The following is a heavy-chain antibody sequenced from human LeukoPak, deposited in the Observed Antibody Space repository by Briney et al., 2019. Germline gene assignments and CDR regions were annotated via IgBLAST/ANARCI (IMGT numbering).Heavy chain of an antibody. CDR2: IRFDGSNK. Sequence: GGTLRLSCAASGFTFSNYGMHWVRQAPGKGLEWVAFIRFDGSNKYYADSVKGRFTISRDNSKNTLEMQMNSLRPEDTAVYYRASGGYDILTASGYWGQGTLVTVSS. V-gene: IGHV3-30*02. CDR1: GFTFSNYG. J-gene: IGHJ4*02. CDR3: ASGGYDILTASGY. D-gene: IGHD3-9*01.